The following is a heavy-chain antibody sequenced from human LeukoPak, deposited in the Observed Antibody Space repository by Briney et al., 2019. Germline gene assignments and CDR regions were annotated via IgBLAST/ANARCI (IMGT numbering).Heavy chain of an antibody. Sequence: PGGSLRLSCAASGFTFSSYEMTWVRQAPGKGLEWVSHISSSGTTIYYADSVKGRFTISRDNAKNSLYLEMNSLRAEDTAVYYCVRDYTYCTSTSCYAAWGQGTLVTVSS. CDR2: ISSSGTTI. CDR3: VRDYTYCTSTSCYAA. CDR1: GFTFSSYE. D-gene: IGHD2-2*01. J-gene: IGHJ5*02. V-gene: IGHV3-48*03.